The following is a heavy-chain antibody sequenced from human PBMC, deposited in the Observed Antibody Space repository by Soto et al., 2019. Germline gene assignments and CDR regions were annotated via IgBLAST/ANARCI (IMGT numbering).Heavy chain of an antibody. CDR3: ARAAVPATCCAYDI. J-gene: IGHJ3*02. CDR1: GDYISSYH. D-gene: IGHD1-26*01. CDR2: IYSSGNT. V-gene: IGHV4-59*01. Sequence: AETLSLTCTVSGDYISSYHWSWIRQPPGKGLEWVGFIYSSGNTNYNHSLKSRVTISTDTSKNQFSLKLTSVTAADTAVYYCARAAVPATCCAYDIWGQGTMVTVSS.